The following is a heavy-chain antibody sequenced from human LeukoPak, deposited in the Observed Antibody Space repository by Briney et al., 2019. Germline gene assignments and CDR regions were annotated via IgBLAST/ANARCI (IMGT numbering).Heavy chain of an antibody. V-gene: IGHV3-30*04. CDR3: ARDRRGYNYGPVDY. J-gene: IGHJ4*02. D-gene: IGHD1-20*01. CDR1: GFTFSSYA. CDR2: VSYDGSNK. Sequence: PGGSLRLSCAASGFTFSSYAMHWVRQAPGKGLEWVAVVSYDGSNKYYADSVKGRFTISRDNSKNTLHLQMNSLRAEDTAVFYCARDRRGYNYGPVDYWGQGTLVTVSS.